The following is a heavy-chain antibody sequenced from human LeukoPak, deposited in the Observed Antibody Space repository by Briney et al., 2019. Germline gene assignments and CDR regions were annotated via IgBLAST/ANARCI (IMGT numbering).Heavy chain of an antibody. CDR1: GYTFTDYY. CDR2: INPNSGDT. CDR3: ARDCRIAAAGTRIYYYYGMDV. D-gene: IGHD6-13*01. J-gene: IGHJ6*02. V-gene: IGHV1-2*02. Sequence: VASVKVSCKASGYTFTDYYMQWVRQAPGQGLEWMGWINPNSGDTTYAQKFQGRVTMTRDTSISTAYMELSSLRSDDTAVYYCARDCRIAAAGTRIYYYYGMDVWGQGTTVTVSS.